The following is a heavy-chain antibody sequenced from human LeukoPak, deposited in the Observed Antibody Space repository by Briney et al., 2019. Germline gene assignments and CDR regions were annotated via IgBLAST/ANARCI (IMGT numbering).Heavy chain of an antibody. V-gene: IGHV3-66*01. CDR3: ARGLSRGYYYYYMDV. J-gene: IGHJ6*03. CDR2: IYSGGST. D-gene: IGHD3-16*01. CDR1: EFSVGSNY. Sequence: GGSLRLSCAASEFSVGSNYMTWVRQAPGKGLEWVSLIYSGGSTYYADSVKGRFTISRDNSKNTLYLQMNSLRAEDTAVYYCARGLSRGYYYYYMDVWGKGTTVTVSS.